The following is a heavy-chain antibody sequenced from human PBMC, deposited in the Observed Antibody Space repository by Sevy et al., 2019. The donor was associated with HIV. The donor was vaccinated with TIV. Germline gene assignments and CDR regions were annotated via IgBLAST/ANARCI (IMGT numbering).Heavy chain of an antibody. Sequence: GGSLRLSCAASGFTFSSYAMSWVRQAPGKGLECVSAISGSGGSTYYADSVKGRFTISRDNSKNTLYLQMNSLRAEDTAVYYCAKDGYKPSVGDENYYYYYMDVWGKGTTVTVSS. J-gene: IGHJ6*03. CDR1: GFTFSSYA. CDR2: ISGSGGST. CDR3: AKDGYKPSVGDENYYYYYMDV. D-gene: IGHD1-20*01. V-gene: IGHV3-23*01.